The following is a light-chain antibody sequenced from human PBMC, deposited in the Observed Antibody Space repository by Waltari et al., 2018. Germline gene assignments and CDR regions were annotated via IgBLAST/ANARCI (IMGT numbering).Light chain of an antibody. CDR2: AAS. V-gene: IGKV1-39*01. J-gene: IGKJ2*01. CDR3: QQSYWTPYT. Sequence: DIQMTQSPSSLSASVGDRVTITCRASQTISTSLNWYQQKPGKAPKLLIYAASSLQSGVPSKFSGSGSGTDFTLTISSLEPEDSATYYCQQSYWTPYTFGQGTKLEI. CDR1: QTISTS.